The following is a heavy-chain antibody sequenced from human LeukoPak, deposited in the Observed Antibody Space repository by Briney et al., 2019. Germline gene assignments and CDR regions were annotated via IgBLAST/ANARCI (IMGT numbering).Heavy chain of an antibody. J-gene: IGHJ4*02. CDR1: GFTFSDHY. Sequence: GGSLRLSCAASGFTFSDHYMDWVRQAPGKGLEWVGRTRNKANSYTTEYAASVKGRFTISRDDSKNSLYLKMNSLKTEDTAVYYCARDLAGHYYGSGSSFDYWGQGTLVTVSS. D-gene: IGHD3-10*01. V-gene: IGHV3-72*01. CDR3: ARDLAGHYYGSGSSFDY. CDR2: TRNKANSYTT.